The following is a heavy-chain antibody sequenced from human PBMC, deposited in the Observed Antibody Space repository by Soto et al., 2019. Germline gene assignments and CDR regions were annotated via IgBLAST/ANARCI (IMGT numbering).Heavy chain of an antibody. CDR1: GFTFTNSA. CDR2: IVVGSGNT. Sequence: QMPLVQSGPEVKKPGTSVKVSCKASGFTFTNSAMQWVRQARGQRLEWIGWIVVGSGNTNSAQKFQERVTITRDMSTSTAYMELSSLRSEDTAVYYCAADGSTASAFDIWGQGTMVTVSS. D-gene: IGHD2-21*02. V-gene: IGHV1-58*02. J-gene: IGHJ3*02. CDR3: AADGSTASAFDI.